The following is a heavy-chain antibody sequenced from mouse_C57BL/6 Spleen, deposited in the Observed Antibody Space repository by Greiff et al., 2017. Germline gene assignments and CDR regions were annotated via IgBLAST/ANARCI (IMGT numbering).Heavy chain of an antibody. V-gene: IGHV8-8*01. CDR3: ARILYYGSSSYYAMDY. D-gene: IGHD1-1*01. CDR2: IWWDDDK. Sequence: QVTLKVCGPGILQPSQTLSLTCSFSGFSLSTFGMGVGWIRQPSGKGLEWLAHIWWDDDKYYNPALKSRLTISKDTSKNQVFLKIANVDTADTATYYCARILYYGSSSYYAMDYWGQGTSVTVSS. J-gene: IGHJ4*01. CDR1: GFSLSTFGMG.